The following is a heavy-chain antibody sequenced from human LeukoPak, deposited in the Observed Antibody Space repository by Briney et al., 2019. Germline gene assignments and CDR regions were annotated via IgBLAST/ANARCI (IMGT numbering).Heavy chain of an antibody. CDR1: DNSISSFY. Sequence: SETLSLTCTVSDNSISSFYWSWIRQPPGKGLEWIGFVYKTGHNNYNPSLKSRVAISLAGSKSQVSLRLTSVTAADTAVYYCAPHRFGEPHFEYWGRGTLVSVSS. CDR2: VYKTGHN. J-gene: IGHJ4*02. CDR3: APHRFGEPHFEY. D-gene: IGHD3-10*01. V-gene: IGHV4-59*08.